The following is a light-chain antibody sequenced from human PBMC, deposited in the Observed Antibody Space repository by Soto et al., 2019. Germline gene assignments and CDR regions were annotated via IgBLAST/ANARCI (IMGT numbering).Light chain of an antibody. CDR2: AAS. J-gene: IGKJ3*01. Sequence: DIQMTQSPSSLSAFVGDRVTITCRASQGISNYFAWYQQKPGRVPTLLIYAASTLRSGVPSRFSGSGSGTDYTLTIGSLQLEDVASYYCQEYITAPLMFRPGTKVDIK. CDR3: QEYITAPLM. CDR1: QGISNY. V-gene: IGKV1-27*01.